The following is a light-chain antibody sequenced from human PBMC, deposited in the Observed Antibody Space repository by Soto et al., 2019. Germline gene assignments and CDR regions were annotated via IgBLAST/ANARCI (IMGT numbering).Light chain of an antibody. V-gene: IGKV1-5*01. J-gene: IGKJ1*01. Sequence: DIQMTQSPPTLSASVGDRVTITCRASQSISSWLAWYQQRPGKAPNLLIYDVSSLESGVPSRFSGSGSGTEFTLTISSLQPDDFATYYCQQYTNYPWTFGQGTEV. CDR1: QSISSW. CDR2: DVS. CDR3: QQYTNYPWT.